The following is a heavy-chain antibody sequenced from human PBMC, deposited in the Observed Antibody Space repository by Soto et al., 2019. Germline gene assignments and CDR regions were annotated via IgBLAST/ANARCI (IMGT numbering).Heavy chain of an antibody. CDR3: AREGYCSGGSCCSRWGWFDP. D-gene: IGHD2-15*01. Sequence: SETLSLTCAASGYSISSGYYWGWIRQPPGKGLEWIGSIYHSGSTYYNPSLKSRVTISVDTSKNQFSLKPSSVTAADTAVYYCAREGYCSGGSCCSRWGWFDPWGQGTLVTVSS. V-gene: IGHV4-38-2*02. CDR1: GYSISSGYY. J-gene: IGHJ5*02. CDR2: IYHSGST.